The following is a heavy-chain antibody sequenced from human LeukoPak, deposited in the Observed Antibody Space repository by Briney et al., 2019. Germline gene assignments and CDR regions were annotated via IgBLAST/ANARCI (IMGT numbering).Heavy chain of an antibody. D-gene: IGHD3-10*01. Sequence: SETLSLTFTVSDGSITNYDWSWVRQPPGKGLEFIGHVHYSGTTNYNPSLKSRVTISVDTSKNQFSLKLSSVTAADTAVYYCARDPITMVRGSFDYWGQGTLVTVSS. CDR1: DGSITNYD. CDR2: VHYSGTT. J-gene: IGHJ4*02. V-gene: IGHV4-59*12. CDR3: ARDPITMVRGSFDY.